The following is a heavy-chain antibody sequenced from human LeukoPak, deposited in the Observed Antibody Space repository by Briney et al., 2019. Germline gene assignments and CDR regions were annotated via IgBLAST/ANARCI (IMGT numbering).Heavy chain of an antibody. CDR1: GFTFSSYS. J-gene: IGHJ4*02. CDR2: ISSGSSTI. V-gene: IGHV3-48*01. CDR3: ASVPHRFLEWLEDY. D-gene: IGHD3-3*01. Sequence: TGESLRLSCAASGFTFSSYSMNWVRQAPGKGLEWVSYISSGSSTIYYADSVKGRFTVSRDNAKNSLYLQMNSLRAEDTAVYYCASVPHRFLEWLEDYWGQGTLVTVSA.